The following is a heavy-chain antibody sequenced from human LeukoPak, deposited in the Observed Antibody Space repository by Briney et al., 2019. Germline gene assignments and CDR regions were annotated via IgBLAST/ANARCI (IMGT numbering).Heavy chain of an antibody. CDR1: GFTFSNYG. Sequence: GGSLRLSCAASGFTFSNYGMHWVRQATGKGLEWVSGIGTAGEIYYPGSVKGRFTISRENAKNSLYLQMNSLRAGDTAVYYCARAAYSSTWYSRYFDLWGRGTLVTVSS. V-gene: IGHV3-13*01. J-gene: IGHJ2*01. CDR3: ARAAYSSTWYSRYFDL. CDR2: IGTAGEI. D-gene: IGHD6-13*01.